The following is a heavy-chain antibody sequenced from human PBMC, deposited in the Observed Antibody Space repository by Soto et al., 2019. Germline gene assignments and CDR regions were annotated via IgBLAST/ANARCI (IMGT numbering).Heavy chain of an antibody. V-gene: IGHV4-4*09. CDR1: GDSVRNQY. CDR3: ARTLDYGHMDV. J-gene: IGHJ6*03. D-gene: IGHD3-16*01. Sequence: PSDTLSLTCTVSGDSVRNQYWSWIRRSPGRGPEWIGYIYRSGSTKYNPSLKSRLTISVDTSKNQFSLKLSSVTAADTAVYYCARTLDYGHMDVWGKGTTVTVSS. CDR2: IYRSGST.